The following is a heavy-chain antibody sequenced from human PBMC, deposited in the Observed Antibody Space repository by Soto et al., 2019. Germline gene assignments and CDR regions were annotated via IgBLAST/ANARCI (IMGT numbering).Heavy chain of an antibody. CDR2: VSFDGGTK. CDR3: ARSRALKLDFLYGMDV. Sequence: GGSLRLSCAVSGFTFRNYAMHWVRQPPGKGLEWVAAVSFDGGTKYYADSVKGRFTISKDNSMNTLYLQMDSLRTEGTTVYYCARSRALKLDFLYGMDVWGQGTTVTVSS. J-gene: IGHJ6*02. CDR1: GFTFRNYA. V-gene: IGHV3-30-3*01. D-gene: IGHD3-9*01.